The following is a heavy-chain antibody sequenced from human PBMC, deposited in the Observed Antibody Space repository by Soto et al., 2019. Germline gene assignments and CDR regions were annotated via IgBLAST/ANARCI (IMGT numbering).Heavy chain of an antibody. D-gene: IGHD4-17*01. CDR3: ARVPYEGDYSSPIYFDY. Sequence: GGSLRLSCAASGFTFSSYGMHWVRQAPGKGLEWVAVIWYDGSNKYYADSVKGRFTISRDNSKNTLYLQMNSLRAEDTAVYYCARVPYEGDYSSPIYFDYWGQGTLVTVSS. J-gene: IGHJ4*02. CDR1: GFTFSSYG. V-gene: IGHV3-33*01. CDR2: IWYDGSNK.